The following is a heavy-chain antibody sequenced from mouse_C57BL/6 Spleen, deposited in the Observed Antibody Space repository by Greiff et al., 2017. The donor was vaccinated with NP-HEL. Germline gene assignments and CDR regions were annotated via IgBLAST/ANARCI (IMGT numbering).Heavy chain of an antibody. CDR3: AREDGNYAMDY. J-gene: IGHJ4*01. Sequence: QVQLQQPGAELVKPGASVKLSCKASGYTFTSYWMHWVKQRPGRGLGWIGRIDPNSGGTKYNEKFKSKATLTVDKPSSTAYMQLSSQTSEDSAVYYCAREDGNYAMDYWGQGTSVTVSS. V-gene: IGHV1-72*01. CDR2: IDPNSGGT. CDR1: GYTFTSYW. D-gene: IGHD2-1*01.